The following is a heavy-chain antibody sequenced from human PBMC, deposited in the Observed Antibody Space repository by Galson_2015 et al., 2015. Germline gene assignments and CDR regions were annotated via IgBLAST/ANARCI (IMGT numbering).Heavy chain of an antibody. J-gene: IGHJ4*02. D-gene: IGHD3-3*01. CDR1: GFTFSSYW. V-gene: IGHV3-74*01. Sequence: SLRLSCAASGFTFSSYWMHWVRQAPGKGLVWVSRIKNDGSSTSYAESVKGRFTISRDNAKNTLYLEMNSLRAEDTAVYYCARDWYGSGYYSFYYYYGLDVWGQGTLVTVSS. CDR3: ARDWYGSGYYSFYYYYGLDV. CDR2: IKNDGSST.